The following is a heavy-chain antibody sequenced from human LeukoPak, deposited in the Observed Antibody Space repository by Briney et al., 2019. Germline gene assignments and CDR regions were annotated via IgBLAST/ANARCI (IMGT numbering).Heavy chain of an antibody. CDR2: ISGSGGGT. J-gene: IGHJ4*02. D-gene: IGHD3-22*01. Sequence: GGSLRLSCAVSGITLSNYAMSWVRQAPGKGLEWVAGISGSGGGTHYADSVKGRFTISRDNPKNTLYLQMNNLRAGDTAVYFCAKRGVVIPVILVGFHKEAYYFDSWGQGALVTVSS. CDR3: AKRGVVIPVILVGFHKEAYYFDS. CDR1: GITLSNYA. V-gene: IGHV3-23*01.